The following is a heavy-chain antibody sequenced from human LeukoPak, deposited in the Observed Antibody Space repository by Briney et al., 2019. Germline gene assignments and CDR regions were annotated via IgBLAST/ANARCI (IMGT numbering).Heavy chain of an antibody. CDR2: IYYSGST. Sequence: SETLSLTCTVSGGSISSYYWSWIRQPPGKGLEWIGYIYYSGSTNYNPSLKSRVTISVDTSKNQFSLKLSSVTAADTAVYYCARIAARQHHLDYWGQGTLVTVSS. CDR3: ARIAARQHHLDY. D-gene: IGHD6-6*01. V-gene: IGHV4-59*01. CDR1: GGSISSYY. J-gene: IGHJ4*02.